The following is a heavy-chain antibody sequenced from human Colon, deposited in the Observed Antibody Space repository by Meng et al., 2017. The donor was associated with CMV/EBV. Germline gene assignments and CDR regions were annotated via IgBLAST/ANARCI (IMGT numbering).Heavy chain of an antibody. V-gene: IGHV1-18*01. J-gene: IGHJ4*02. CDR1: GYKLGIYG. CDR2: ISAENGNT. Sequence: KASGYKLGIYGITWVRQVPGQGLEWVGWISAENGNTNYAQKFQGRVTVTTDTSTKTAYMELRGLKSDDSAAYYCARAGAAVTTHFDLWGQGTLVTVSS. D-gene: IGHD4-17*01. CDR3: ARAGAAVTTHFDL.